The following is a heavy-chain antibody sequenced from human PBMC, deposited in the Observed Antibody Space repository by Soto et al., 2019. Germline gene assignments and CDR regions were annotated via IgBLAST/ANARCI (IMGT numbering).Heavy chain of an antibody. CDR1: GGSISSGDYY. CDR3: ARGRGQLFGDYDY. Sequence: QVQLQESGPGLVKPSQTLSLTCTVSGGSISSGDYYWSWLRQPPGKGLEWIGYINYSGSTYYNPSLKSRVTISVDTSKNQFSLKLSSVTAADTAVYYCARGRGQLFGDYDYWGQGTLVTVSS. J-gene: IGHJ4*02. CDR2: INYSGST. V-gene: IGHV4-30-4*01. D-gene: IGHD4-17*01.